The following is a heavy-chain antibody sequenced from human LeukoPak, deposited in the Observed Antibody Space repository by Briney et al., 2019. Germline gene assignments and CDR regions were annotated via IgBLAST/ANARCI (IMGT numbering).Heavy chain of an antibody. J-gene: IGHJ4*02. Sequence: SVKVSCKPSGGTFSSYAISWVRQAPGQGLEWMGGIIPIFGTANYAQKFQGRVTITADESTSTAYMELSSLRSEDTAVYYCARRYYYDSSGYYHYWGQGTLVTVSS. V-gene: IGHV1-69*01. D-gene: IGHD3-22*01. CDR3: ARRYYYDSSGYYHY. CDR2: IIPIFGTA. CDR1: GGTFSSYA.